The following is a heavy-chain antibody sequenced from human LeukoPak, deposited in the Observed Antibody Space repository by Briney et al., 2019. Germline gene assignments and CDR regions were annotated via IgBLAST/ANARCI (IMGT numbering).Heavy chain of an antibody. J-gene: IGHJ4*02. D-gene: IGHD3-22*01. Sequence: PGGSLRLSCTASGFTFGSYGMHWVRQAPGKGLEWVAFIRYDGSNKSYSDSVRGRFTTSRDNSKNTLYLQMNSLRAEDTAVYYCAKHHYDSSGYYSYYFDYWGQGTLVTVSS. V-gene: IGHV3-30*02. CDR1: GFTFGSYG. CDR3: AKHHYDSSGYYSYYFDY. CDR2: IRYDGSNK.